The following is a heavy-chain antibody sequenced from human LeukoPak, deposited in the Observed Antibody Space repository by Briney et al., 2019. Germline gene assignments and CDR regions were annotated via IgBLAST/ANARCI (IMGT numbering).Heavy chain of an antibody. D-gene: IGHD2-15*01. Sequence: SETLSLTCTVSGDSISSRSYYWGWIRQPPGKGLEWIGSIYHSGSTYYNPSLKSRVTISVNTSKNQFSLKLSSVTAADTAVYYCASGGRFYYFDYWGQGTLVTVSS. V-gene: IGHV4-39*07. J-gene: IGHJ4*02. CDR3: ASGGRFYYFDY. CDR1: GDSISSRSYY. CDR2: IYHSGST.